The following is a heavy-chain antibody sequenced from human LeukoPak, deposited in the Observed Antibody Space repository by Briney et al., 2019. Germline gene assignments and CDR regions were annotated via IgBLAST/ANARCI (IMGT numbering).Heavy chain of an antibody. CDR3: ARSYYDFWSGYFNWFDP. V-gene: IGHV4-30-4*01. J-gene: IGHJ5*02. Sequence: SWVRQPPGKGLEWIGYIYYSGSTYYNPSLKSRVTISVDTSKNQFSLKLSSVTAADTAVYYCARSYYDFWSGYFNWFDPWGQGTLVTVSS. CDR2: IYYSGST. D-gene: IGHD3-3*01.